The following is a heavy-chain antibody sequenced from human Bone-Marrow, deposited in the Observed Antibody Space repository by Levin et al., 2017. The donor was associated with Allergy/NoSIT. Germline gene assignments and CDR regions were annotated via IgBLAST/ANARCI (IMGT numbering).Heavy chain of an antibody. D-gene: IGHD5-24*01. J-gene: IGHJ5*02. CDR2: IKEDGSEK. CDR1: GFTFSNSW. V-gene: IGHV3-7*01. CDR3: ERDQFRRATIGARWFDP. Sequence: RGESLKISCAASGFTFSNSWMSWVRQAPGKGLEWVANIKEDGSEKYYVDSVKGRFTISRDNAKNSLYVQMNSLRAEDTAVYYCERDQFRRATIGARWFDPWGQGTLVTVSS.